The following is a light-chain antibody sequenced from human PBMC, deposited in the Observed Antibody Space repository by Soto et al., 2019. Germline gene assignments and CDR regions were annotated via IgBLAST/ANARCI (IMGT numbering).Light chain of an antibody. V-gene: IGKV1-27*01. CDR2: HAS. J-gene: IGKJ3*01. CDR1: QDISFY. Sequence: DIQMTQFPSSLSASVGDTVTITCRASQDISFYLAWYQHRPGQVPKLLIYHASTLQSGVPSRFSGAGSGTDFTLTISSLQPEDVATYYRQKYYNAVFTFGPGTKVDI. CDR3: QKYYNAVFT.